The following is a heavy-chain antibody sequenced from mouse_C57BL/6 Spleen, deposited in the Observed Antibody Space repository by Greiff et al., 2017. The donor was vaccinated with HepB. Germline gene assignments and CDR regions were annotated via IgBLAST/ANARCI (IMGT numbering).Heavy chain of an antibody. J-gene: IGHJ2*01. CDR3: ARSGGTGPYFDY. Sequence: QVQLQQPGAGLVRPGSSVKLSCKASGYTFTSYWMHWVKQRPIQGLEWIGNIDPSDSETHYNQKFKDKATLTVDKSSSTAYMQLSSLTSEDSAVYYCARSGGTGPYFDYWGQGTTLTVSS. V-gene: IGHV1-52*01. CDR2: IDPSDSET. CDR1: GYTFTSYW. D-gene: IGHD1-1*02.